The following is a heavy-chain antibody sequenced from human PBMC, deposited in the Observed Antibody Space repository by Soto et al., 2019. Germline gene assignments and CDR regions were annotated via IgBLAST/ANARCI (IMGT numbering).Heavy chain of an antibody. V-gene: IGHV1-3*01. CDR3: ARDNCSSGTCYFNAFDF. Sequence: ASVKVSCKASGYTFTRYGIHWVRQAPGQRLEWMGWINAGSGDTKYSQKFQGRVTMTRETSATTAYMELSSLRSEDTAVYFCARDNCSSGTCYFNAFDFWGQGTMVTVS. J-gene: IGHJ3*01. CDR1: GYTFTRYG. CDR2: INAGSGDT. D-gene: IGHD2-15*01.